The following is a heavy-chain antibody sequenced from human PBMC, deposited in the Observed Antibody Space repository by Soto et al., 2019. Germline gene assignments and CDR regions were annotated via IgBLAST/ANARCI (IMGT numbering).Heavy chain of an antibody. CDR3: VRDGTKTLRDWFDP. V-gene: IGHV4-4*07. D-gene: IGHD1-1*01. CDR2: IYATGTT. Sequence: SETLSLTCTVSGASISGFYWSWIRKSTGKGLEWIGRIYATGTTDYNPSLKSRVMMSVDTSKKQFSLKLRSVTAADTAVYYCVRDGTKTLRDWFDPWGQGISVTVS. J-gene: IGHJ5*02. CDR1: GASISGFY.